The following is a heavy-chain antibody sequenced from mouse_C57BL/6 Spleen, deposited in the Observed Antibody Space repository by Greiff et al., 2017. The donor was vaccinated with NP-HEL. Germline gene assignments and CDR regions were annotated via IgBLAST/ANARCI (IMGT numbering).Heavy chain of an antibody. V-gene: IGHV1-76*01. CDR3: ARCWDGWFAY. Sequence: VQLQQSGAELVRPGASVKLSCKASGYTFTDYYINWVKQRPGQGLEWIARIYPGSGNTYYNEKFKGKATLTAEKSSSTAYMQLSSLTSEDSAVYFCARCWDGWFAYWGQGTLVTVSA. J-gene: IGHJ3*01. CDR1: GYTFTDYY. D-gene: IGHD4-1*01. CDR2: IYPGSGNT.